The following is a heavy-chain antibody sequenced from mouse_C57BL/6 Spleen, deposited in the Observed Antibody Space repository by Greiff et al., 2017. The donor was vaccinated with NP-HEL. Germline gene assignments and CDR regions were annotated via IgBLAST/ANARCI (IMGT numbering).Heavy chain of an antibody. D-gene: IGHD4-1*01. V-gene: IGHV1-82*01. CDR2: IYPGDGDT. Sequence: LVESGPELVKPGASVKISCKASGYAFSSSWMNWVKQRPGKGLEWIGRIYPGDGDTNYNGKFKGKATLTADKSSSTAYMQLSSLTSEDSAVYFCARERGLGQDFDYWGQGTTLTVSS. J-gene: IGHJ2*01. CDR3: ARERGLGQDFDY. CDR1: GYAFSSSW.